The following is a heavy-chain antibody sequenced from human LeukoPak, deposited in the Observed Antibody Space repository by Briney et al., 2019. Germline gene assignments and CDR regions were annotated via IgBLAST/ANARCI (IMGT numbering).Heavy chain of an antibody. Sequence: GRSLRLSCAASGLTFSSYGMHWVRQAPGKGLEWVAFIRYDGSNKYYADSVKGRFTISRDNSKNTLYLQMNSLRAEDTAVYYCAREPIRFLEWLADFDYWGQGTLVTVSS. CDR3: AREPIRFLEWLADFDY. D-gene: IGHD3-3*01. V-gene: IGHV3-33*08. CDR1: GLTFSSYG. CDR2: IRYDGSNK. J-gene: IGHJ4*02.